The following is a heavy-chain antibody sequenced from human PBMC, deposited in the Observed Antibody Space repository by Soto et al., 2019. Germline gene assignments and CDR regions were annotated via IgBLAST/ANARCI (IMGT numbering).Heavy chain of an antibody. D-gene: IGHD4-17*01. Sequence: GESLKISCKGSGYSFTTFWIGWVRQMPGKGLEWMGIIFPADSDTRYSPSFQGQVTISADKSISTAYLQWSSLRASDTAIYYCATPYRDYDHWGQGTLVTVSS. J-gene: IGHJ5*02. V-gene: IGHV5-51*01. CDR3: ATPYRDYDH. CDR2: IFPADSDT. CDR1: GYSFTTFW.